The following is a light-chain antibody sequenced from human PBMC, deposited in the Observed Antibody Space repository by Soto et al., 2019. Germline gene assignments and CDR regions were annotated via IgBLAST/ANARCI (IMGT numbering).Light chain of an antibody. CDR2: EVN. CDR1: SSDVGGYNY. CDR3: SSYAASNNFYFV. Sequence: QSALTQPPSASGSPGQSVTFSCTGTSSDVGGYNYVSWYQHHPGKAPKLMIYEVNTRPSGVPDRFSGSKSGNTASLTVSGLQAEDEADYYCSSYAASNNFYFVFGGGTKLTVL. J-gene: IGLJ3*02. V-gene: IGLV2-8*01.